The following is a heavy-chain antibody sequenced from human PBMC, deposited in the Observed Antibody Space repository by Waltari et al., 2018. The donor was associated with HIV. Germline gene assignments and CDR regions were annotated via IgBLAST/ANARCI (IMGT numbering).Heavy chain of an antibody. CDR2: INPNSGGT. CDR3: AREPSLTTAYDY. Sequence: QVQLVQSGAAVQTPGASVKVSCKTYRYTFTAYYLPWVRQAPGQGLELMGWINPNSGGTNYAQKFQGRVTMTRETSISTAYMELTRLRSDDTAVYYCAREPSLTTAYDYWGQGTLVTVSS. CDR1: RYTFTAYY. J-gene: IGHJ4*02. V-gene: IGHV1-2*02. D-gene: IGHD4-17*01.